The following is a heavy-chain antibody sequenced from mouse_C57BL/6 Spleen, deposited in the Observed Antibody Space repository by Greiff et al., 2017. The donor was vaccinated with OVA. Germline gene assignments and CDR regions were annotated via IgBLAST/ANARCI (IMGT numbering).Heavy chain of an antibody. CDR1: GYTFTSYD. CDR3: AREGDYDGTWFAY. D-gene: IGHD2-4*01. V-gene: IGHV1-85*01. Sequence: VQLQQSGPELVKPGASVKLSCKASGYTFTSYDINWVKQRPGQGLEWIGWIYPRDGSTKYNEKFKGKATLTVDTSSSTAYMELHSLTSEDSAVYFCAREGDYDGTWFAYWGQGTLVTVSA. CDR2: IYPRDGST. J-gene: IGHJ3*01.